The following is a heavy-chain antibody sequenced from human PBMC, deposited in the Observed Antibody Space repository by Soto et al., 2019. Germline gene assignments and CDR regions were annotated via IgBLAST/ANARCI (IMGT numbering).Heavy chain of an antibody. Sequence: PAGSLRLSCAASGFSFTTYAMHWVSQAPGKGLEWVAGISYDETYKYYAESVEGRFTISRDNSKNTLYLQMNSLRGDDTAVYHCARDRTGEDPGGWFDPWGQGTLVTVSS. D-gene: IGHD3-10*01. CDR1: GFSFTTYA. V-gene: IGHV3-30-3*01. CDR3: ARDRTGEDPGGWFDP. J-gene: IGHJ5*02. CDR2: ISYDETYK.